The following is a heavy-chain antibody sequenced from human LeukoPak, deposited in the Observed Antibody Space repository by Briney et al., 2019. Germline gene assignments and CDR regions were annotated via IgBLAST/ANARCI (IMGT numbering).Heavy chain of an antibody. V-gene: IGHV1-3*03. Sequence: GASVKVSCKASGYTFTTYSIHWVRQAPGQRLEWMGWINVGNGNTKYSQEFQGRVTITRDTSASTACMELSSLRSEDMAVYYCARQALVRGDWYFDLWGRGTLVTVSS. J-gene: IGHJ2*01. CDR1: GYTFTTYS. D-gene: IGHD3-16*01. CDR3: ARQALVRGDWYFDL. CDR2: INVGNGNT.